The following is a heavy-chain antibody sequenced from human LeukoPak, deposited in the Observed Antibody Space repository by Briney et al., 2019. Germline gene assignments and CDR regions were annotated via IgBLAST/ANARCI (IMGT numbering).Heavy chain of an antibody. CDR1: GFTFSSYG. CDR3: AKDLVRGDSSSGSFDS. Sequence: GGSLRLSCATSGFTFSSYGFHWVRQAPGNGLEWVAYKWDEGKNIRYAESVKGRFTISRDNSKNTVFLQMNRLRAEDTAMYYCAKDLVRGDSSSGSFDSWGLGILVTVSS. V-gene: IGHV3-30*02. D-gene: IGHD6-6*01. J-gene: IGHJ1*01. CDR2: KWDEGKNI.